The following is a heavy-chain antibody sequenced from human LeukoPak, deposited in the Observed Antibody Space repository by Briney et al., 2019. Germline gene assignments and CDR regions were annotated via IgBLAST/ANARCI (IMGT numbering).Heavy chain of an antibody. V-gene: IGHV3-21*01. CDR3: AREMVYCSGGSCSDYFDY. CDR2: ISSSSSYI. D-gene: IGHD2-15*01. J-gene: IGHJ4*02. Sequence: GGPLRLSRAASGFTFSSYSMNWVRQAPGKGLEWVSSISSSSSYIYYADSVKGRFTISRDNAKNSLYLQMNSLRAEDTAVYYCAREMVYCSGGSCSDYFDYWGQGTLVTVSS. CDR1: GFTFSSYS.